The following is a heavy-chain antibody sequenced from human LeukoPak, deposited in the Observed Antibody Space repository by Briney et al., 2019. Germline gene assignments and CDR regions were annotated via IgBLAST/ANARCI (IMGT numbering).Heavy chain of an antibody. CDR3: ARERAGTTDY. J-gene: IGHJ4*02. CDR1: GGSISSGGYY. D-gene: IGHD1-7*01. Sequence: PSETLSLTCTVSGGSISSGGYYWRWIRQPPGKGLEWIGYIYHSGSTYYNPSLKSRVTISVDRSKNQFSLKLSSVTAADTAVYYCARERAGTTDYWGQGILVTVSS. V-gene: IGHV4-30-2*01. CDR2: IYHSGST.